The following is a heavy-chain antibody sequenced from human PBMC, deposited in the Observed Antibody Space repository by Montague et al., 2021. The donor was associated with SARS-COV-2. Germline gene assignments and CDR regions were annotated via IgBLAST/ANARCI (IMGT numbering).Heavy chain of an antibody. J-gene: IGHJ3*02. V-gene: IGHV4-31*03. Sequence: TLSLTCTVSGGSISSGGYYWSWIRQHPGKGLEWIGYIYYSGSTYYNPSLKSRVTISVDTSKNQFSLKLSSVTAADTAVYYCARGTEIAGAFDIWGQGTMVTVSS. D-gene: IGHD3-22*01. CDR2: IYYSGST. CDR1: GGSISSGGYY. CDR3: ARGTEIAGAFDI.